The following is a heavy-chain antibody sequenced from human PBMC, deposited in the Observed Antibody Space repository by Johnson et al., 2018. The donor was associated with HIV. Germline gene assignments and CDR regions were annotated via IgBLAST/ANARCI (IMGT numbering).Heavy chain of an antibody. CDR1: GFTCSSYD. Sequence: VQLVESGGGVVQPGRSLRLACAASGFTCSSYDMHWVRQAKGKGLEWVSAMGTAGDTYYPGSVKGRFTISRENAKNSLYRQMNSLRAEDTAVYYGATRDPTHRPGVFDIWGQGTMVTVSS. J-gene: IGHJ3*02. V-gene: IGHV3-13*01. CDR3: ATRDPTHRPGVFDI. D-gene: IGHD1-14*01. CDR2: MGTAGDT.